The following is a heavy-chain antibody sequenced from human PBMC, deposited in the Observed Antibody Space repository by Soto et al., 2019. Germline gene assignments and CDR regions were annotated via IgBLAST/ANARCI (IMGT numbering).Heavy chain of an antibody. Sequence: SQTQSVSSTVAYGTIRNSSYCRVRIRQPPGKGLEWIGSIYYSGSTYYNPSLKSRVTISVDTSKNQFSLKLSSVTAADTAVYYCARLYCSGGSCYSEMVYYYMEVWGKATTVTVSS. CDR2: IYYSGST. J-gene: IGHJ6*03. V-gene: IGHV4-39*01. CDR1: YGTIRNSSYC. CDR3: ARLYCSGGSCYSEMVYYYMEV. D-gene: IGHD2-15*01.